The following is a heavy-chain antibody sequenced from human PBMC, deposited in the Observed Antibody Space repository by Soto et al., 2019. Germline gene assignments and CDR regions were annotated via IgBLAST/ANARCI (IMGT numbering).Heavy chain of an antibody. D-gene: IGHD2-15*01. CDR2: IHYSGST. Sequence: QVQLQESGPGLVKPSETLSLTCTVSGGSISSDYWSWIRQPPGKGLEWIGYIHYSGSTNHNPSLKSRVTISVDTSKDEFSLKLSSVTAADTAVYYWVRLPWVDYGGIFDHWGPGTLVTVSS. V-gene: IGHV4-59*01. CDR3: VRLPWVDYGGIFDH. CDR1: GGSISSDY. J-gene: IGHJ5*02.